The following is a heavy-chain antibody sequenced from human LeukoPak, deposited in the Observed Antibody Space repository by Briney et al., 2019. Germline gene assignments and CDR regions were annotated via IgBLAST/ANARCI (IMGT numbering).Heavy chain of an antibody. CDR3: ARDQGFFDV. CDR2: IKEDGSVK. Sequence: PGGSLRLSCVASGFSLNDYSMTWVRQAPGKGLEWVAKIKEDGSVKFYVDSVKGRFTISRDNAKNSLYLQMNSLRVEDTAVYYCARDQGFFDVWGKGTTVIVSS. D-gene: IGHD3-3*01. J-gene: IGHJ6*04. V-gene: IGHV3-7*01. CDR1: GFSLNDYS.